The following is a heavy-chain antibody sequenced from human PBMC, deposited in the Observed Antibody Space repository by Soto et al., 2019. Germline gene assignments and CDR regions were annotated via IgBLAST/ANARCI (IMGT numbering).Heavy chain of an antibody. Sequence: LSLTCTVSGGSISSSSYYWGWIRQPPGKGLEWIGSIYYSGSTYYNPSLKSRVTISVDTSKNQFSLKLSSVTAADTAVYYCARQKFAGQHGPFDYWGQGTLVTVSS. CDR3: ARQKFAGQHGPFDY. V-gene: IGHV4-39*01. CDR1: GGSISSSSYY. CDR2: IYYSGST. J-gene: IGHJ4*02.